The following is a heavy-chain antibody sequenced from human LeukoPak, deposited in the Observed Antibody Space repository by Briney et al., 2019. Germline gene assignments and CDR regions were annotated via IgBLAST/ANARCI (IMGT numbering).Heavy chain of an antibody. CDR2: IYYSGST. D-gene: IGHD4-17*01. V-gene: IGHV4-31*03. CDR1: GGSISSGGYY. J-gene: IGHJ4*02. CDR3: ARVWNDYGDYVPDY. Sequence: PSETLSVTCTVSGGSISSGGYYGSWIRQHPGKGLEWIGYIYYSGSTYYNPSLKSRVTISVDTSKNQFSLKLSSVTAADTAVYYCARVWNDYGDYVPDYWGQGTLVTVSS.